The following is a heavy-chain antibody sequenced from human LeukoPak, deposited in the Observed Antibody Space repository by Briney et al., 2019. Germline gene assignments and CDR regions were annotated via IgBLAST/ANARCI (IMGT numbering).Heavy chain of an antibody. V-gene: IGHV3-66*01. Sequence: PGGSLRLSCAVSGFAVSSTYMSWVRQAPGKGLEWFSVLYSGGSTYYADYVQGRFTISRDNSKNTLYLQMNSMRVEDTAVYYCARMRGYSYGFDYWGQGTLVTVSS. D-gene: IGHD5-18*01. CDR2: LYSGGST. CDR1: GFAVSSTY. CDR3: ARMRGYSYGFDY. J-gene: IGHJ4*02.